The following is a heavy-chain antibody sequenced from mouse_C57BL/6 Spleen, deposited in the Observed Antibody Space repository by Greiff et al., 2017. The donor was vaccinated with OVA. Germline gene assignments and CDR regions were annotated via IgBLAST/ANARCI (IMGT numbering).Heavy chain of an antibody. CDR1: GFTFSSYT. V-gene: IGHV5-9*01. CDR2: ISGGGGNT. Sequence: EVQWVESGGGLVKPGGSLKLSCAASGFTFSSYTMSWVRQTPEKRLEWVATISGGGGNTYYPDSVKGRFTISRDNAKNTLYLQMSSLRSEDTALYYCARRGDYAPDYWGQGTTLTVSS. D-gene: IGHD1-1*01. J-gene: IGHJ2*01. CDR3: ARRGDYAPDY.